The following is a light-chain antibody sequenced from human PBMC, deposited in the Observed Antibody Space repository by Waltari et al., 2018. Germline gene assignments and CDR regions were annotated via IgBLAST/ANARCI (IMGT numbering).Light chain of an antibody. CDR1: QGVSSY. J-gene: IGKJ4*01. CDR2: DPS. Sequence: EIVLTQSPATLSLSPGERATLSCRASQGVSSYLAWYQQTPGQAPRLLIYDPSNRATGIPARFSGSGSATDCTRTISSLEPEDFAVYYCQQRSNWPFTFGGGTKVEIK. CDR3: QQRSNWPFT. V-gene: IGKV3-11*01.